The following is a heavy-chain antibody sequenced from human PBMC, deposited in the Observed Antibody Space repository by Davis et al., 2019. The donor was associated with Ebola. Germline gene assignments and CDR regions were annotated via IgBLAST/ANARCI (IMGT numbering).Heavy chain of an antibody. V-gene: IGHV4-59*01. CDR1: GGSISSYY. J-gene: IGHJ6*02. Sequence: SETLSLTCTVSGGSISSYYWSWIRQPPGKGLEWIGDIYYSGSTNYNPSLKSRVTISVDTSKNQFSLKLSSMTAADTAVYYCARDRRYSGYRYYYYGMDVWGQGTTVTVSS. D-gene: IGHD5-12*01. CDR2: IYYSGST. CDR3: ARDRRYSGYRYYYYGMDV.